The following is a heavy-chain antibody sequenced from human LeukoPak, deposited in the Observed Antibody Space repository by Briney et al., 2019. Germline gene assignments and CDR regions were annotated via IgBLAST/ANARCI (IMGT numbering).Heavy chain of an antibody. CDR2: IYTSGST. CDR1: GASISSYY. J-gene: IGHJ3*02. D-gene: IGHD6-6*01. CDR3: ARVTYSSSSMSVDGFDM. Sequence: SETLSLTCAVSGASISSYYWSWIRQPAGKGLEWIGRIYTSGSTNYNPSLKSRVTMSVDTSKNQLSLKLSSVTAADTAVYYCARVTYSSSSMSVDGFDMWGQGTMVTVSS. V-gene: IGHV4-4*07.